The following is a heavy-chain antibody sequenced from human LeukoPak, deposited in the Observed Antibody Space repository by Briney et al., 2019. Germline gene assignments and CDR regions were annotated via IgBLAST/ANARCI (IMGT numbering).Heavy chain of an antibody. CDR2: IYYSGST. Sequence: SETLSLTCTVSGGSISSSSYYWGWIRQPPGKGLEWIGSIYYSGSTYYNPSLKSRVTISVDTSKNQFSLKLSSVTAADTGVYYCARADGDSSGYSYYFDYWGQGTLVTVSS. CDR3: ARADGDSSGYSYYFDY. J-gene: IGHJ4*02. CDR1: GGSISSSSYY. D-gene: IGHD3-22*01. V-gene: IGHV4-39*07.